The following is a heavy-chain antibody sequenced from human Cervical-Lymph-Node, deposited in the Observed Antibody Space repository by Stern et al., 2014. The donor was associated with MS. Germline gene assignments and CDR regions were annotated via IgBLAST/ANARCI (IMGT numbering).Heavy chain of an antibody. Sequence: GQLLDYGGGVVQPGRSLRLFCAASGFIFRNYAAHWVRQPPGKGLEWVAIISFDGRDKYYTDSVKGRFTVSRDNSKNRLYLEMNSLRLEDTAVYYCAKGGSGSYLDWGQGSLVTVSS. CDR2: ISFDGRDK. D-gene: IGHD1-26*01. CDR3: AKGGSGSYLD. CDR1: GFIFRNYA. J-gene: IGHJ4*02. V-gene: IGHV3-30*04.